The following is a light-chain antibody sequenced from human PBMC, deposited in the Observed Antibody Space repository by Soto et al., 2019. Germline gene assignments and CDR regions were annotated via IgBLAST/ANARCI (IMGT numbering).Light chain of an antibody. V-gene: IGKV3-11*01. CDR1: QSVSSY. Sequence: EIVLTQSPATLSFSPGERATLSCRASQSVSSYLAWYEQKPGQALRLFIYDASNRATGIPARFSGSGSGTDFSLTISSLEPEDFAVYYCQQRSNWPAISFGQGTRLEIK. CDR2: DAS. J-gene: IGKJ5*01. CDR3: QQRSNWPAIS.